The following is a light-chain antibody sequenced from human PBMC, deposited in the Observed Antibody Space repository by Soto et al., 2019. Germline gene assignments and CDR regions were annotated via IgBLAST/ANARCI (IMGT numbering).Light chain of an antibody. V-gene: IGKV3-20*01. CDR3: HQYGSSPGT. CDR2: GAS. CDR1: QSVTSNY. Sequence: EIVLTQSPGTLSLSPGERATLSCRASQSVTSNYLAWYQQKPGQAPRLLIFGASIRDTGSPDSFSGSGSGTDFTLTISRLEPEDFAVYYCHQYGSSPGTFGQGTKVEIK. J-gene: IGKJ1*01.